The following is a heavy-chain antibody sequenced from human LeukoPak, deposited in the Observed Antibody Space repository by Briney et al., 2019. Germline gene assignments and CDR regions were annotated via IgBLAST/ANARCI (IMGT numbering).Heavy chain of an antibody. CDR2: ISGAGGTT. CDR3: AKDLVATTYRDAFDI. D-gene: IGHD5-12*01. J-gene: IGHJ3*02. Sequence: GGSLRLSCAASGFTFSSYDMSWVRQAPGKGLELVSYISGAGGTTYYADSVKGRFTISRDNSKNTMYLQMNSLRAEDTAVYYCAKDLVATTYRDAFDIWGQGTMVTVSS. V-gene: IGHV3-23*01. CDR1: GFTFSSYD.